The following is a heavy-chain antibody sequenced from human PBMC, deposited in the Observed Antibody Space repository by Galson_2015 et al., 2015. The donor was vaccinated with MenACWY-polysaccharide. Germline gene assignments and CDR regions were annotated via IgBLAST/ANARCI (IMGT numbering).Heavy chain of an antibody. V-gene: IGHV3-33*01. CDR3: AREGSRIVFHAFDT. CDR1: GSRFSNSG. CDR2: IQYDGSKI. J-gene: IGHJ3*02. Sequence: SLRLSCAASGSRFSNSGMHWVRQAPGKGLEWVAVIQYDGSKIVYADSVKGRFTISRDNSKNTLFLEMNSLGAEDTAVYYCAREGSRIVFHAFDTWGQGTMVTV. D-gene: IGHD6-13*01.